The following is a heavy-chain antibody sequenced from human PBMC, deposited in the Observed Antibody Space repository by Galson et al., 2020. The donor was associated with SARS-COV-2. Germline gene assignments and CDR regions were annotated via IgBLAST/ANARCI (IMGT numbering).Heavy chain of an antibody. J-gene: IGHJ4*02. CDR1: GDSVSTGYY. CDR2: VNHDGKT. V-gene: IGHV4-38-2*02. Sequence: SQTLSLTCPVYGDSVSTGYYWGCLRQPPGRGLEWIGSVNHDGKTYYNTSLESRLVISMDTPNNQFSLRMHSVTAADPAVYFCARAYSGPITYWGQGSLVAVCS. D-gene: IGHD1-26*01. CDR3: ARAYSGPITY.